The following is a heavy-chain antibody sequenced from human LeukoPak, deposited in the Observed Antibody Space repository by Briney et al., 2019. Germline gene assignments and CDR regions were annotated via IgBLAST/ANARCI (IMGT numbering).Heavy chain of an antibody. CDR1: GGSISRYY. Sequence: SETLSLTCTVSGGSISRYYWSRIGQPPGKGLEGIGYIYYSGSTNYNPSLKSRVTISVDTSKNQFSLKLSSVTAADTAVYYCARGSGGGSFNYWGQGTLVTVSS. V-gene: IGHV4-59*01. D-gene: IGHD2-15*01. J-gene: IGHJ4*02. CDR2: IYYSGST. CDR3: ARGSGGGSFNY.